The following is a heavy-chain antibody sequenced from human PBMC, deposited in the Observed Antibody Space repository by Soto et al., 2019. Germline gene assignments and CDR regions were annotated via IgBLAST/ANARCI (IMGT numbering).Heavy chain of an antibody. D-gene: IGHD6-19*01. CDR1: GFTFSSYA. CDR3: ARRTSGWYLDY. Sequence: EVQLLESGGGLVQPGGSLRLSCAASGFTFSSYAMSWVRQAPGKGLEWVSVISGSGGSTYYADSVKGRFTISRDNSKNTLYLQMNSLRSEDTAVYYCARRTSGWYLDYWGQGTLVTVSS. V-gene: IGHV3-23*01. J-gene: IGHJ4*02. CDR2: ISGSGGST.